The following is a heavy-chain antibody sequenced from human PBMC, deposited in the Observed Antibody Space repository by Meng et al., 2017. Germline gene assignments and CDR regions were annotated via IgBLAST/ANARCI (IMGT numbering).Heavy chain of an antibody. Sequence: VQLQQWGAELLKPSETLSLTCAVYGGSFSGYYWSWIRQPPGKGLEWIGEINHSGSTNYNPSLKSRVTISVDTSKNQFSLKLSSVTAADTAVYYCAGAQTGTREIDYWGQGTLVTVSS. J-gene: IGHJ4*02. D-gene: IGHD1-1*01. CDR1: GGSFSGYY. CDR3: AGAQTGTREIDY. V-gene: IGHV4-34*01. CDR2: INHSGST.